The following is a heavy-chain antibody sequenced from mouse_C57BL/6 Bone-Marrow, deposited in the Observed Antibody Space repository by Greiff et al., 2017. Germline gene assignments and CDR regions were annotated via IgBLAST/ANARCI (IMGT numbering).Heavy chain of an antibody. CDR1: GYTFTSYW. D-gene: IGHD1-1*01. Sequence: VQLQQPGAELVKPGASVKMSCKASGYTFTSYWITWVKQRPGQGLEWIGDIYPGSGSTNYNEKFKSKATLTVDTSSSTAYVQLSSLTSVDSEVYYCHTTVVANPDYWGQGTTLTVAA. V-gene: IGHV1-55*01. J-gene: IGHJ2*01. CDR3: HTTVVANPDY. CDR2: IYPGSGST.